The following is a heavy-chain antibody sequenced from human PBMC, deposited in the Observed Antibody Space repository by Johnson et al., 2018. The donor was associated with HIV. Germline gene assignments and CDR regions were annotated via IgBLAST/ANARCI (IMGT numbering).Heavy chain of an antibody. Sequence: VQVVESGGGVVQPGGSLRLSCAASGFTFSSYGMHWVRQVPGKGLDWVAVISYTGGSIDYAGSVKGRFTVSRDNSKNTLYLQMGSLRAEDMTVYYCARDLTGDWSDAFDIWGQGTMVTVSS. CDR2: ISYTGGSI. J-gene: IGHJ3*02. D-gene: IGHD7-27*01. CDR3: ARDLTGDWSDAFDI. V-gene: IGHV3-30*19. CDR1: GFTFSSYG.